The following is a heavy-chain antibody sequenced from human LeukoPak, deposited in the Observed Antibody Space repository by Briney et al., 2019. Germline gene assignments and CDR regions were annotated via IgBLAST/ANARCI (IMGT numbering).Heavy chain of an antibody. CDR2: IYSGGST. CDR1: GFTVSSNY. CDR3: AREPSHYESSGYL. V-gene: IGHV3-53*04. D-gene: IGHD3-22*01. J-gene: IGHJ4*02. Sequence: GGSLRLSCAASGFTVSSNYMSWVRQAPGKGLEWVSVIYSGGSTYYTDSVKGRVTISRHNSKNTLSLQMNSLRAEDTAVYYCAREPSHYESSGYLWGEGPLVSVSS.